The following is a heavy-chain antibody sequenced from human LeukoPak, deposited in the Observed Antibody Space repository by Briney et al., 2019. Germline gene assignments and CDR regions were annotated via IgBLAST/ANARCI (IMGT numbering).Heavy chain of an antibody. CDR1: GFTFSTYA. Sequence: GGSLRLSCAASGFTFSTYAMHWVRQAPGKGLDWVAFISYGGSSEYYADSVKGRLTISRDNSKNTLYLQMNSLRAEDTAVYYCARDNYGLDYWGQGTLVTVSS. V-gene: IGHV3-30-3*01. CDR2: ISYGGSSE. J-gene: IGHJ4*02. D-gene: IGHD3-10*01. CDR3: ARDNYGLDY.